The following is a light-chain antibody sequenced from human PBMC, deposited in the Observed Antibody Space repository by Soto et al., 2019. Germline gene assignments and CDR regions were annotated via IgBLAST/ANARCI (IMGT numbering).Light chain of an antibody. CDR3: CSYVGSYIYV. V-gene: IGLV2-11*01. Sequence: QSALTQPRSVSGSPGQSVTISCTGTSNDVGGYHYVSWYQHHPGKAPKLVIFDVNRRPSGVPHRFSGSKSDNTASLTISGLQAEDEAGYYRCSYVGSYIYVFGTGTKVTVL. CDR1: SNDVGGYHY. J-gene: IGLJ1*01. CDR2: DVN.